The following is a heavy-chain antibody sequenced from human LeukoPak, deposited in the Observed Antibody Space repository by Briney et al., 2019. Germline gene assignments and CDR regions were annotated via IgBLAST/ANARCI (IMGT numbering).Heavy chain of an antibody. Sequence: GGSLRLSCTASGFTFCDYAMSWFRQAPGKGLEWVGFIRSKAYGGTTEYAASVKGRFTISRDDSKSIAYLQMNSLKTEDTAVYYCTTEQWHYWGQGTLVTVSS. J-gene: IGHJ4*02. CDR3: TTEQWHY. CDR1: GFTFCDYA. V-gene: IGHV3-49*03. CDR2: IRSKAYGGTT. D-gene: IGHD6-19*01.